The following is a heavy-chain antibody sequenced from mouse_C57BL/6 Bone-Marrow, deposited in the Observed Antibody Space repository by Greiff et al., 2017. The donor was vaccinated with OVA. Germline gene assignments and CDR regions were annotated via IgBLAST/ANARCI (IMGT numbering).Heavy chain of an antibody. CDR3: AREDGYADARDY. J-gene: IGHJ4*01. D-gene: IGHD2-2*01. Sequence: QVQLQQPGAELVRPGTSVKLSCKASGYTFTSYWMHWVKQRPGQGLEWIGVIDPSDSYTNYNQKFKGKATLTVDTSSSTAYMQLSSLTSEDSAVYYCAREDGYADARDYWGQGTSVTVSS. CDR1: GYTFTSYW. CDR2: IDPSDSYT. V-gene: IGHV1-59*01.